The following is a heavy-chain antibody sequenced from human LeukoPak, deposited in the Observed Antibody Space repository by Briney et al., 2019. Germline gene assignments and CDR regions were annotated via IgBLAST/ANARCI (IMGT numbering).Heavy chain of an antibody. CDR3: ITPLPYSAQ. D-gene: IGHD2-21*01. Sequence: GGSLRLSCAASGFTFSNAYMNWVRQAPGKGLEWVGGIKPKTDGETTEYAAPVKGRFSISRDDSKNVLYLQMNSLETEDTAVYYCITPLPYSAQGGQGTLVTVSS. CDR1: GFTFSNAY. J-gene: IGHJ4*02. CDR2: IKPKTDGETT. V-gene: IGHV3-15*07.